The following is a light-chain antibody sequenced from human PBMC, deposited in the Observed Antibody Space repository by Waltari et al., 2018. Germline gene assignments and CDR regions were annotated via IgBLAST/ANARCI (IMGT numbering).Light chain of an antibody. V-gene: IGKV3-20*01. J-gene: IGKJ4*01. CDR3: QQYGNSLT. Sequence: IVLTQSPGTLSLSPGERATLSCRASQSVSSSYLAWYQQKPGQAPRPLIYGASSRATGIPDRFSGSGSGTDFTLTISRLEPEDFAVYYCQQYGNSLTFGGGTKVEIK. CDR2: GAS. CDR1: QSVSSSY.